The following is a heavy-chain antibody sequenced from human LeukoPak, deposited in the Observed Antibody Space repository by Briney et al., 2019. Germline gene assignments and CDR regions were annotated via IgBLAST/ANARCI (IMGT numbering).Heavy chain of an antibody. J-gene: IGHJ3*02. CDR3: AKLRGYSYAADDAFDI. Sequence: LPGGSLRLSCAASGFTVSSNYMSWVRQAPGKGLEWVSVIYSGGSTYYADSVKGRFTISRDNSKNTLYLQVNSLRAEDTAVYFCAKLRGYSYAADDAFDIWGQGTVVIVSS. CDR2: IYSGGST. V-gene: IGHV3-66*04. CDR1: GFTVSSNY. D-gene: IGHD5-18*01.